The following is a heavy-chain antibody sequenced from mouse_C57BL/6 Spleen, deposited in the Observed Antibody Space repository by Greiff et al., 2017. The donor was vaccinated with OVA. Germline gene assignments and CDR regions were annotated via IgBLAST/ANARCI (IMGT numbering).Heavy chain of an antibody. V-gene: IGHV1-59*01. Sequence: QVQLQQSGAELVRPGTSVKLSCKASGYTFTSYWMHWVKQRPGQGLEWIGVIDPSDSYTNYNQKFKGKATLTVDTATSPAYMQLSSLTSEDSAVFCCARSIDYGSSDDYAMDYWGQGTSVTVSS. D-gene: IGHD1-1*01. CDR2: IDPSDSYT. J-gene: IGHJ4*01. CDR3: ARSIDYGSSDDYAMDY. CDR1: GYTFTSYW.